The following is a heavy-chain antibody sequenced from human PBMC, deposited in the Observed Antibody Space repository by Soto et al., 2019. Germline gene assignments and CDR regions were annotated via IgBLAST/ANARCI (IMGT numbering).Heavy chain of an antibody. D-gene: IGHD2-15*01. CDR1: GASISTVDYF. V-gene: IGHV4-30-4*01. CDR2: IYKSTTT. Sequence: QVHLLESGPGLVKPSQTLSLTCSVSGASISTVDYFCAWIRQPPGQALEYIGYIYKSTTTYYNPSFESRVAISLDTSKSQFSLNVTSVTAADTAVYFCARGRYCLTGRCFPNWFDSWGQGTLVTVSS. CDR3: ARGRYCLTGRCFPNWFDS. J-gene: IGHJ5*01.